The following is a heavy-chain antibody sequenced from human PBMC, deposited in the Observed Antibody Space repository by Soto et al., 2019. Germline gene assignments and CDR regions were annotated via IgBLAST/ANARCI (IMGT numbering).Heavy chain of an antibody. J-gene: IGHJ6*02. V-gene: IGHV1-69*01. CDR3: ARVLYYGSGSYSPYGMDV. CDR2: VSPPFRTS. D-gene: IGHD3-10*01. CDR1: GVSFNNNG. Sequence: QVQLVQSGAEVKKPGSSVKVSCKTSGVSFNNNGIGWVRQAPGHGLEWMGGVSPPFRTSNYARKFQGRISITADASTGTVNMELISLTSEDTAQYYCARVLYYGSGSYSPYGMDVLGQGTTVTVSS.